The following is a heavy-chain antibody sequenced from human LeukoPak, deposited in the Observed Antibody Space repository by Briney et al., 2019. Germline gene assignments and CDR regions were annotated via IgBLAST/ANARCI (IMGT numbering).Heavy chain of an antibody. CDR2: IDWDDDK. CDR3: ARIRVAAAASSFDY. J-gene: IGHJ4*02. D-gene: IGHD6-13*01. V-gene: IGHV2-70*11. CDR1: GFSLSTSGMC. Sequence: SGPTLVNPTQTLTLTCTFSGFSLSTSGMCVSWIRQPPGKALEWLARIDWDDDKYYSTSLKTRLTISKDTSKNQVVLTMTNMDPVDTATYYCARIRVAAAASSFDYWGQGTLVTVSS.